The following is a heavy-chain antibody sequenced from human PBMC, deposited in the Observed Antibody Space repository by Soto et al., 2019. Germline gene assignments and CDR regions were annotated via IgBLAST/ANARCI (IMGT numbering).Heavy chain of an antibody. D-gene: IGHD3-22*01. Sequence: QVQLVESGGGVVQPGRSLRLSCAASGFTFSSYAMHWVRQAPGKGLEWVAVISYDGSNKYYADSVKGRFTIYRDNSKNTLYLQMNSLRAEDTAVYYCARSDSSGYSVVAFDIWGQGTMVTVSS. J-gene: IGHJ3*02. V-gene: IGHV3-30-3*01. CDR1: GFTFSSYA. CDR3: ARSDSSGYSVVAFDI. CDR2: ISYDGSNK.